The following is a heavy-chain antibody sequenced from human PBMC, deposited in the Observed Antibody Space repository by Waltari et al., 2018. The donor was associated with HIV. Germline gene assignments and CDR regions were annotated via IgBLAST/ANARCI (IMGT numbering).Heavy chain of an antibody. CDR1: GCTSSSYE. D-gene: IGHD3-10*01. J-gene: IGHJ4*02. CDR3: ARDWGSGSDR. V-gene: IGHV3-48*03. Sequence: EVRLVVPGGGLVQPGGALRPSCAASGCTSSSYERTWVRQAPGKGLELVSYISSSGSTIYYADSVKGRFTISRDNAKNSLYLQMNSLRAEDTAVYYCARDWGSGSDRWGQGTLVTVSS. CDR2: ISSSGSTI.